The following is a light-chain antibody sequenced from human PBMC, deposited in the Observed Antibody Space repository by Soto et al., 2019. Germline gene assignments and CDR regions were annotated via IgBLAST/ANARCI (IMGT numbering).Light chain of an antibody. CDR2: GVS. V-gene: IGLV2-8*01. CDR3: SSYAGTNNFV. CDR1: SSDVGGYNY. Sequence: QSVLTQPPSASGSPGQSVTISCTGTSSDVGGYNYVSWYQQHPDKAPKVMIYGVSKRPSGVPDRFSGSKSGNTASLTVSGLQAEDEADYYCSSYAGTNNFVFGGGTKLTVL. J-gene: IGLJ2*01.